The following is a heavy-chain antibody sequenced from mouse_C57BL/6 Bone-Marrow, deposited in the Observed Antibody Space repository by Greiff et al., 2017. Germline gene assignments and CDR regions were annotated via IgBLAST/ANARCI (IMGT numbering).Heavy chain of an antibody. D-gene: IGHD2-4*01. Sequence: VQLQQSGPELVRPGASVKISCKASGYSFTDYNMNWVKQSNGKSLEWIGVINPNYGTTSYNQKFKGKATLPVYKFYSTAYMQLNSLTSEDSAVYYCASGYDYDYAMDYWDRGTSVTVSS. J-gene: IGHJ4*01. CDR3: ASGYDYDYAMDY. CDR2: INPNYGTT. CDR1: GYSFTDYN. V-gene: IGHV1-39*01.